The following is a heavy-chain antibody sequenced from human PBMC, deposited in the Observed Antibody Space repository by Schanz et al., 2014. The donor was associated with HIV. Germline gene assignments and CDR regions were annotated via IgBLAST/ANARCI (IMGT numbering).Heavy chain of an antibody. CDR1: GFTFSTYR. CDR3: ARVGNWNYETYYFDH. Sequence: VQLVESGGGVVQPGRSLRLSCAASGFTFSTYRMNWVRQAPGKGLVWVSRINSDGSITTYADSVKGRFTISRDNAKNSLYLQMNRLRAEDTAVYYCARVGNWNYETYYFDHWGQGTLITVSS. V-gene: IGHV3-74*02. J-gene: IGHJ4*02. D-gene: IGHD1-7*01. CDR2: INSDGSIT.